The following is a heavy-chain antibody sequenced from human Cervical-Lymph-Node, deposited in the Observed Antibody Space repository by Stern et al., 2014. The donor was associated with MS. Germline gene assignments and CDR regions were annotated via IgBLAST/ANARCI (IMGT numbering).Heavy chain of an antibody. Sequence: QEQLVESGGGVVQPGRSLRLSCAASGFTFSSYGMHWVRQAPGKGLEWVAVISYDGSNKYYADSVKGRFTISRDNSKNTLYLQMNSLRAEDTAVYYCAKVGAIAVAGTGFQHWGQGTLVTVSS. CDR2: ISYDGSNK. CDR3: AKVGAIAVAGTGFQH. CDR1: GFTFSSYG. J-gene: IGHJ1*01. V-gene: IGHV3-30*18. D-gene: IGHD6-19*01.